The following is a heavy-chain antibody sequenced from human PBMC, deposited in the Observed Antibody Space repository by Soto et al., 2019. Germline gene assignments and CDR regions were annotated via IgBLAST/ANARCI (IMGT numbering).Heavy chain of an antibody. Sequence: SVNVSCKTSGYTFTSHALHSLRQAPGQKLERMGWINAGNGNTKYSQKFQSRVTITRDTSASTAYMELSSLRSEDTAVYYCVRDKAYYDILTGYYRYNWFDPWGQGTLVTVSS. CDR3: VRDKAYYDILTGYYRYNWFDP. CDR2: INAGNGNT. D-gene: IGHD3-9*01. CDR1: GYTFTSHA. V-gene: IGHV1-3*01. J-gene: IGHJ5*02.